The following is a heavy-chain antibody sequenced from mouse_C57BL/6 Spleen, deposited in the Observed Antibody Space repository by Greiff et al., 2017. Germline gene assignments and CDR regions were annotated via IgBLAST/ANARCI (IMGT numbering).Heavy chain of an antibody. Sequence: EVKLEESGEGLVKPGGSLKLSCAASGFTFSSYAMSWVRQTPEKRLEWVAYISSGGDYIYYADTVKGRFTISRDNARNTLYLQMSSLKSEDTAMYYCTRESLRSHWYFDVWGTGTTVTVSS. J-gene: IGHJ1*03. CDR3: TRESLRSHWYFDV. V-gene: IGHV5-9-1*02. CDR1: GFTFSSYA. CDR2: ISSGGDYI.